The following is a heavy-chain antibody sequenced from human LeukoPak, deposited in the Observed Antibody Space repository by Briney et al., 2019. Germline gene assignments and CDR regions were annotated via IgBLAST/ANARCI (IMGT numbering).Heavy chain of an antibody. D-gene: IGHD3-22*01. V-gene: IGHV3-23*01. Sequence: GGSLRLSCAASGFTFSSYAMSWVRQAPGKGLEWVSAISGSGGSTYYADSVKGRFTISRDNSKNTLYLQMNSLRAEDTAVYYCAKLGDYYYDSSGYYYPYYGMDVWGQGTTVTVSS. CDR3: AKLGDYYYDSSGYYYPYYGMDV. CDR2: ISGSGGST. J-gene: IGHJ6*02. CDR1: GFTFSSYA.